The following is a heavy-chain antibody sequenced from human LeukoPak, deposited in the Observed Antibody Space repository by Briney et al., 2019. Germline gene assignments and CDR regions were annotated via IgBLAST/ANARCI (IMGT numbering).Heavy chain of an antibody. J-gene: IGHJ4*02. D-gene: IGHD1-26*01. CDR3: ARVGIVGARGEEGFDY. CDR1: GYTFTGYY. Sequence: GASVKVSCKASGYTFTGYYMHWVRQAPGQGLEWMGWINPNSGGTNYAQKFQGWVTMTRDTSISTAYMELSRLRSDDTAVYYCARVGIVGARGEEGFDYWGQGTLVTVSS. V-gene: IGHV1-2*04. CDR2: INPNSGGT.